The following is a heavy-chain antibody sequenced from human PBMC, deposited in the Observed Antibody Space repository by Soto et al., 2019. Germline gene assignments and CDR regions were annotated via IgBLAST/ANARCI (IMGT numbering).Heavy chain of an antibody. V-gene: IGHV3-33*01. Sequence: QIQLVESGGGVVQPGRSLRLSCTASGFTFNSYGFNWVRQAPGKGLEWVAVIWYDGNTKYYAESVKGRFTISRDNLKNTLYLQMNSLTAEDTAVYYCARPLVAPVAGPYYYGMDVWGQGTTVTVSS. J-gene: IGHJ6*02. CDR3: ARPLVAPVAGPYYYGMDV. D-gene: IGHD6-19*01. CDR2: IWYDGNTK. CDR1: GFTFNSYG.